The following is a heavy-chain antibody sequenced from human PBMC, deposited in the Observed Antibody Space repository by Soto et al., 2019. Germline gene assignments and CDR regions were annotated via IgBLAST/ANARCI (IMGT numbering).Heavy chain of an antibody. CDR1: GGTFRTNA. V-gene: IGHV1-69*12. CDR2: IIPIFPTP. D-gene: IGHD3-10*01. Sequence: QVQLVQSGAEVKKPGSSVKISCKASGGTFRTNAFSWVRRAPGQGLEWMGGIIPIFPTPDYPQKFQGRVTITADESTTTTYMELSSLRSEDTATYYCAKDKDRQQLGGNYYYIMDVWGQGTTVTVSS. J-gene: IGHJ6*02. CDR3: AKDKDRQQLGGNYYYIMDV.